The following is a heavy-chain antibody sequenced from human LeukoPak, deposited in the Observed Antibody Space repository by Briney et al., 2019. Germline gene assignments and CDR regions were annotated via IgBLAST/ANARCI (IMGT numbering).Heavy chain of an antibody. D-gene: IGHD2-2*01. CDR2: NIPIFGTA. Sequence: SVTVSCKASGGTFSSYAISWVRQAPGQGLEWMGGNIPIFGTANYAQKFQGRVTITADKSTSTAYMELSSLRSEDTAVYYCARWGLLGYCSSTSCYAVDNWFDPWGQGTLVTVSS. CDR1: GGTFSSYA. CDR3: ARWGLLGYCSSTSCYAVDNWFDP. J-gene: IGHJ5*02. V-gene: IGHV1-69*06.